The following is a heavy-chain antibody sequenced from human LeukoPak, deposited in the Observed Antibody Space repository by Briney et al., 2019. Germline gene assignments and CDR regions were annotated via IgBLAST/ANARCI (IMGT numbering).Heavy chain of an antibody. D-gene: IGHD6-19*01. CDR3: ARGLGAVAGDN. J-gene: IGHJ4*02. V-gene: IGHV4-34*01. CDR2: INHSGST. Sequence: SETLSLTCAVYGGSFSGYYWGWIRQPPGKGLEWIGEINHSGSTNYNPSLKSRVTISVDTSKNQFSLKLSSVTAADTAVYYCARGLGAVAGDNWGQGTLVTVSS. CDR1: GGSFSGYY.